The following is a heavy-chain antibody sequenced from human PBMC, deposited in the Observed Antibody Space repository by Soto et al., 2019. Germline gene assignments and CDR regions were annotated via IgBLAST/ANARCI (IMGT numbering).Heavy chain of an antibody. Sequence: QVQLVQSGAEVKKPGASVKVSCKASGYTFTSFGISWVRQAPGQGLEWMGWISAYNGNTNYAQKLQGRVTMTTDTSTSRAYRELRSLRCDDTAVYYCARGVTNIAARFPYPRNDYWGQGTLVTVSS. CDR2: ISAYNGNT. CDR3: ARGVTNIAARFPYPRNDY. J-gene: IGHJ4*02. CDR1: GYTFTSFG. V-gene: IGHV1-18*01. D-gene: IGHD6-6*01.